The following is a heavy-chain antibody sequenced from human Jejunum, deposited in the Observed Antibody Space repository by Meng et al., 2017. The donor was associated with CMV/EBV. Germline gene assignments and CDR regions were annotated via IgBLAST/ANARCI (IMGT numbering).Heavy chain of an antibody. V-gene: IGHV1-69*06. CDR1: TFSNYV. Sequence: TFSNYVFGWVRQAPGQGLEWVGGVIPILTSSNYAQEFQGRVTIIADKSTTTVYMEVSSLKSEDTAIYYCASGTIFGVVTPYYYGLDVWGQGTTVTVSS. CDR3: ASGTIFGVVTPYYYGLDV. D-gene: IGHD3-3*01. J-gene: IGHJ6*02. CDR2: VIPILTSS.